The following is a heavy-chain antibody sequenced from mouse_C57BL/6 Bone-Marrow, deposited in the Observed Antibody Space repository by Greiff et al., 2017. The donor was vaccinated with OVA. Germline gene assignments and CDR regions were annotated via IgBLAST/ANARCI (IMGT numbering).Heavy chain of an antibody. J-gene: IGHJ2*01. Sequence: VQLQQPGTELVKPGASVKLSCKASGYTFTSYWMHWVKQRPGQGLEWIGNINPSNGGTNYNEKFKSKATLTVDKSSSTAYMQLSSLTSEDSAVDYCARSEGAWDYFDYWGQGTTLTVSS. D-gene: IGHD4-1*01. CDR1: GYTFTSYW. V-gene: IGHV1-53*01. CDR2: INPSNGGT. CDR3: ARSEGAWDYFDY.